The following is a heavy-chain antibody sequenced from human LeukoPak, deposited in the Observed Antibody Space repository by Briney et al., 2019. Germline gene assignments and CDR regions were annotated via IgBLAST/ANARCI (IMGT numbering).Heavy chain of an antibody. CDR3: ARDVYYDFWSGYSPISSYYYYYYGMDV. CDR2: IYPGDSDT. J-gene: IGHJ6*02. D-gene: IGHD3-3*01. CDR1: GYSFTSYW. V-gene: IGHV5-51*01. Sequence: GESLKISCKGSGYSFTSYWIGWVRQMPGKGLEWMGIIYPGDSDTRYSPSFQGQVTISADKSISTAYLQWSSLRSEDTAVYYCARDVYYDFWSGYSPISSYYYYYYGMDVWGQGTTVTVSS.